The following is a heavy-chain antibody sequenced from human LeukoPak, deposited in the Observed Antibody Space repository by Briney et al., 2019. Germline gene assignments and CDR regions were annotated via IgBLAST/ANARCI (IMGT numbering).Heavy chain of an antibody. J-gene: IGHJ6*03. CDR1: GFTFSDFY. D-gene: IGHD5-24*01. CDR3: ARDMAENYYYYMDV. CDR2: ISGAGSTI. V-gene: IGHV3-11*01. Sequence: PGGSLRLSCVASGFTFSDFYMSWIRQSPGKGLEWVSYISGAGSTIHYAESVKGRFTISRDNAKNSLFLQMNSLRAEDTAVYYCARDMAENYYYYMDVWGKGITVTVSS.